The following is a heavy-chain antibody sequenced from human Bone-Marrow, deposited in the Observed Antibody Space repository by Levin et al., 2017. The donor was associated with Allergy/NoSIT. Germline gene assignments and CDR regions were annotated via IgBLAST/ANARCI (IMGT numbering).Heavy chain of an antibody. CDR2: VNPNSGGT. CDR3: ARASGNYNQIHYYYYMDV. CDR1: GYTFTDYY. V-gene: IGHV1-2*02. Sequence: ASVKVSCKASGYTFTDYYMHWVRQAPGQGLEWMGWVNPNSGGTNYAQKFRDRVTMTRDTSIGTAHMELRRLTSDDTAVYYCARASGNYNQIHYYYYMDVWGKGTTVTVSS. J-gene: IGHJ6*03. D-gene: IGHD3-10*01.